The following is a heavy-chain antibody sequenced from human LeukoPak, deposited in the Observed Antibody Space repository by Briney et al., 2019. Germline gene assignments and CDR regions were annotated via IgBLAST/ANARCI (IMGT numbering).Heavy chain of an antibody. CDR2: INPSGGST. V-gene: IGHV1-46*01. CDR3: ARARSAQNYYDSSGYIDY. CDR1: GYTFTSYY. D-gene: IGHD3-22*01. Sequence: ALVKVSCKASGYTFTSYYMHWVRQAPGQGLEWMGIINPSGGSTSYAQKFQGRVTMTRDTSTSTVYMELSSLRSEDTAVYYCARARSAQNYYDSSGYIDYWGQGTLVTVSS. J-gene: IGHJ4*02.